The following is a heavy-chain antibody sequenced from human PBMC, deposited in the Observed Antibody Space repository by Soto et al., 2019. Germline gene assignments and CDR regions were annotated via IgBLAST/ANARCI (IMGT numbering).Heavy chain of an antibody. D-gene: IGHD3-9*01. CDR2: IYYSGST. CDR1: GGSISSGDYF. Sequence: PSETLSLTCTVSGGSISSGDYFWTWIRQNPGKGLEWIGHIYYSGSTYYNPSLKSRLTISVDTSKNQFSLRLSSVTAADTAVYYCVRGRDLTTYYNEFDHWGQGTLVTVSS. J-gene: IGHJ4*02. V-gene: IGHV4-31*03. CDR3: VRGRDLTTYYNEFDH.